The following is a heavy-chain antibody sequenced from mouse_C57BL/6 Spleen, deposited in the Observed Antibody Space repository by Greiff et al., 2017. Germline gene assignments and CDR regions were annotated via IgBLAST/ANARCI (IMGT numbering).Heavy chain of an antibody. D-gene: IGHD2-12*01. V-gene: IGHV5-16*01. Sequence: EVQLVESEGGLVQPGSSMKLSCTASGFTFSDYYMAWVRQVPEKGLEWVANINNDGSSTYYLDSLKSRFIISRDNAKNILYLQMSSLKSEDTATYYCARADYKSYALDYWGQGTSVTVSS. CDR2: INNDGSST. J-gene: IGHJ4*01. CDR3: ARADYKSYALDY. CDR1: GFTFSDYY.